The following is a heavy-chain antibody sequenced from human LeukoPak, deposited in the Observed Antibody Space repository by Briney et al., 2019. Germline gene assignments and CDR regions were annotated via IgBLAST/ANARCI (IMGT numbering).Heavy chain of an antibody. V-gene: IGHV4-39*07. D-gene: IGHD3-22*01. CDR2: MYYSGST. Sequence: SETLSLTCTVSGGSISSSGYYWGWIRQPPGKGLEWIGSMYYSGSTYYNPSLKSRVTISVDTSKNHFSLKLSSVTAADTALYYCARSHDYYDTSGLDYWGQGTLVTVSS. CDR3: ARSHDYYDTSGLDY. CDR1: GGSISSSGYY. J-gene: IGHJ4*02.